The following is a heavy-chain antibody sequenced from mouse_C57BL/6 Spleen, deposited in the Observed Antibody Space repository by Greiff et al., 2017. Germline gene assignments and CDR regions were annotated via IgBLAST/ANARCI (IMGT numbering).Heavy chain of an antibody. D-gene: IGHD1-1*01. V-gene: IGHV1-69*01. J-gene: IGHJ4*01. CDR3: ARENYGTLYAMDY. Sequence: LQQPGAELVMPGASVKLSCKASGYTFTSYWMHWVKQRPGQGLEWIGEIDPSDSYTNYNQKFKGKSTLTVDKSSSTAYMQLSSLTSEDSAVYYCARENYGTLYAMDYWGQGTSVTVSS. CDR1: GYTFTSYW. CDR2: IDPSDSYT.